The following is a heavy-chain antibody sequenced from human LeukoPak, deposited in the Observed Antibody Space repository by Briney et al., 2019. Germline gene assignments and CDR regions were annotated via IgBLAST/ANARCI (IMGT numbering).Heavy chain of an antibody. J-gene: IGHJ4*02. V-gene: IGHV4-38-2*01. CDR1: GYSISSGYY. D-gene: IGHD4-17*01. Sequence: SETLSLTCAVSGYSISSGYYWGWIRPPPGKGLEWIGSIYHSGSTYYNPSLKSRVTISVDTSKNQSSLKLSSVTAADTAVYYCARLGDYREYWGQGTLVTVSS. CDR3: ARLGDYREY. CDR2: IYHSGST.